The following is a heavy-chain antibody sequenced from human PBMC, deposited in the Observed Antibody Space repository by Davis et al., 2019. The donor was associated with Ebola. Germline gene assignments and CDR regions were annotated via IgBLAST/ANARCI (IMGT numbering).Heavy chain of an antibody. Sequence: SCKASGGTFSSYAMSWVRQAPGKGLEWVSAISGSGGSTYYADSVKGRFTISRDNSKNTLYLQMNSLRAEDTAVYYCAKDHYAAIVVVVAATPDYWGQGTLVTVSS. J-gene: IGHJ4*02. CDR2: ISGSGGST. V-gene: IGHV3-23*01. D-gene: IGHD2-15*01. CDR1: GGTFSSYA. CDR3: AKDHYAAIVVVVAATPDY.